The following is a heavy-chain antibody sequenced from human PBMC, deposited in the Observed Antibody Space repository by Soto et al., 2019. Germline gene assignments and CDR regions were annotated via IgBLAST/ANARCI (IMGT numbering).Heavy chain of an antibody. V-gene: IGHV1-8*02. CDR3: ARGGNYYGFWSGYTAPDY. Sequence: IYKKKRVRQATSQALEWMGWIDANSGSTGYAQKFQGRVTMTRNTAIRTGYMELSSLRSEVTAVYYCARGGNYYGFWSGYTAPDYWGQGTLVTVSS. CDR2: IDANSGST. CDR1: IYK. J-gene: IGHJ4*02. D-gene: IGHD3-3*01.